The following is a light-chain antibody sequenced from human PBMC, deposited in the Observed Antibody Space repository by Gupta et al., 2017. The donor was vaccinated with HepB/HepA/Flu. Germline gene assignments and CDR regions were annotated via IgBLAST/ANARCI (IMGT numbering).Light chain of an antibody. J-gene: IGLJ2*01. Sequence: QSVLTQPPSASGSPGQRVTMSCSGSSSNIGGNTVNWYQQLPGTAPKLLIYSNDNRPSGVPDRFSGSKSGTSASLAISGLQAGDEADYYCAAGDDSLNGVVFGGGTKLTVL. CDR1: SSNIGGNT. CDR2: SND. V-gene: IGLV1-44*01. CDR3: AAGDDSLNGVV.